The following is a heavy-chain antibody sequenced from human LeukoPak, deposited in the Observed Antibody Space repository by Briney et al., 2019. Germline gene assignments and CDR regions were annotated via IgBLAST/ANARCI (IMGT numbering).Heavy chain of an antibody. V-gene: IGHV1-18*01. D-gene: IGHD3-16*02. CDR1: GYTFTSYG. CDR3: ARDYFMITFGGVIVPPDY. CDR2: ISAYNGNT. J-gene: IGHJ4*02. Sequence: ASVKVSCKASGYTFTSYGISWVRQAPGQGLEWMGWISAYNGNTNYAQKLQRRVTMTPDTSTSTAYMELRSLRSDDTAVYYCARDYFMITFGGVIVPPDYWGRGTLVTVSS.